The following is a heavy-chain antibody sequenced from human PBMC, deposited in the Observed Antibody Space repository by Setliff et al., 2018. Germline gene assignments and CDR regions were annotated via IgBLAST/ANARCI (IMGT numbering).Heavy chain of an antibody. D-gene: IGHD4-17*01. CDR2: IYHSGST. CDR1: GGSFSGYY. CDR3: ARLAVPYYFDY. Sequence: SETLSLTCAVYGGSFSGYYWSWIRQPPGKGLEWIGSIYHSGSTYYNPSLKSRVTISVDTSKNQFSLKLSSVTAADTAVYYCARLAVPYYFDYWGQGTLVTV. J-gene: IGHJ4*02. V-gene: IGHV4-34*01.